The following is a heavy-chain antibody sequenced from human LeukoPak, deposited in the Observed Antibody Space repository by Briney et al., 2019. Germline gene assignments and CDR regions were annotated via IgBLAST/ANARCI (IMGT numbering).Heavy chain of an antibody. Sequence: SVKVSCKASGGTFRSYAISWVRQAPGQGLEWMGRIIPIFGTANYAQKFQGRVTITTDESTSTAYMELSSLRSEDTAVYYCARTTVTTHWFDPWGQGTLVTVSS. D-gene: IGHD4-11*01. CDR2: IIPIFGTA. V-gene: IGHV1-69*05. J-gene: IGHJ5*02. CDR1: GGTFRSYA. CDR3: ARTTVTTHWFDP.